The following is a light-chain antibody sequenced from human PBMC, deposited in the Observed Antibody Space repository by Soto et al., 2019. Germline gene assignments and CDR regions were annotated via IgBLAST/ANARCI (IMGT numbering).Light chain of an antibody. J-gene: IGKJ1*01. Sequence: ENVLSQSPGTLSLSPGERATLSCRASQTIGSSYLAWYQQKPGHAPRLIIYGTSIRATGIPDRFSDSGSGTDFTLTISRLEPEDFAVYYCQEFGSSWLTFGQGTKVEIK. CDR3: QEFGSSWLT. V-gene: IGKV3-20*01. CDR1: QTIGSSY. CDR2: GTS.